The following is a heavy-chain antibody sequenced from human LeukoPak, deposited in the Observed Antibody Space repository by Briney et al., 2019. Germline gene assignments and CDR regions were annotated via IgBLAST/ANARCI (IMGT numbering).Heavy chain of an antibody. V-gene: IGHV1-2*04. CDR1: GYTFTGHY. Sequence: ASVKVSCKASGYTFTGHYMHWVRQAPGQGLEWMGWINPNSGGTNYAQKFQGWVTMTRDTSISTAYMELSRLRSDDTAVYYCAREGYYGSGSEFDYWGQGTLVTVSS. CDR2: INPNSGGT. CDR3: AREGYYGSGSEFDY. D-gene: IGHD3-10*01. J-gene: IGHJ4*02.